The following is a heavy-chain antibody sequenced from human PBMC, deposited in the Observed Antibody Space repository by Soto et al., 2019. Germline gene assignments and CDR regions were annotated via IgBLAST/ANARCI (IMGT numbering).Heavy chain of an antibody. CDR2: INPSGGST. CDR1: GYTFTSYY. CDR3: ASLTYYDILTGYQSFDI. J-gene: IGHJ3*02. D-gene: IGHD3-9*01. V-gene: IGHV1-46*01. Sequence: ASVKVSCKASGYTFTSYYMHWVRQAPGQGFEWMGIINPSGGSTGYAQKFQGRVTMTRDTSTSTVYMELSSLRSEDTAVYYCASLTYYDILTGYQSFDIWGQGTMVTVSS.